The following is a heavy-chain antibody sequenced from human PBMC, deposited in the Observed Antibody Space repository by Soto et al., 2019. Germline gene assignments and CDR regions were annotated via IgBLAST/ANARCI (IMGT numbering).Heavy chain of an antibody. CDR3: ARGINYYDSGDDAFDI. J-gene: IGHJ3*02. CDR1: GYTFTSYG. V-gene: IGHV1-8*02. CDR2: ISPNSGNT. D-gene: IGHD3-10*01. Sequence: ASVKVSCKASGYTFTSYGISWVRQAPGQGLEWMGWISPNSGNTGYAQRFQGRVTMTTNTSISTAYMELSSLRSEDTAVYYCARGINYYDSGDDAFDIWGQGTMVTVSS.